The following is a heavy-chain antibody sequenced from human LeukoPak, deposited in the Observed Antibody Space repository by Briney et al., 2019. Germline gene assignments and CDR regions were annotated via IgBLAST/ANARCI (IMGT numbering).Heavy chain of an antibody. D-gene: IGHD2-21*02. CDR2: INHSGST. CDR1: GGSFSGYY. CDR3: ARKTCGVDCYSFDY. Sequence: SETLSLTCAVYGGSFSGYYWSWIRQPPGKGLEWIGEINHSGSTNYNPSLKSRVTISVGTSKNQFSLKLSSVTAADTAVYYCARKTCGVDCYSFDYWGQGTLVTVSS. V-gene: IGHV4-34*01. J-gene: IGHJ4*02.